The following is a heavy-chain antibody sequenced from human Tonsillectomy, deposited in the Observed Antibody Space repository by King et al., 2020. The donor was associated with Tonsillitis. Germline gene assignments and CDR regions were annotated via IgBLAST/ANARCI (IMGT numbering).Heavy chain of an antibody. Sequence: VQLVESGAEVKKPGASVKVSCKASGYTFTSYGINWVRQAPGQGLEWMGWISPYNCNTNYAQKLHGTVTMTTDTSTSTADMELRSLTSDDTAVYYCAGDISPNYDCWIGWYYMDVWGRGTTVTVSS. J-gene: IGHJ6*03. CDR1: GYTFTSYG. D-gene: IGHD3-3*01. V-gene: IGHV1-18*01. CDR2: ISPYNCNT. CDR3: AGDISPNYDCWIGWYYMDV.